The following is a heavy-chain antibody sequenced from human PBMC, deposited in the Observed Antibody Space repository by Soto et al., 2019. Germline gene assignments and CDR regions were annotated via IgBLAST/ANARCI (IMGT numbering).Heavy chain of an antibody. Sequence: QVQLVKSGGGVVQPGRSLRLSCAASGFTFSSYGMHWVRQAPGKGLEWVAVISYDGSNKYYADSVKGRFTISRDNSKNTLYLQMNSLRAEDTAVYYCATGDIVVVPAAIFYWGQGTLVTVSS. V-gene: IGHV3-30*03. CDR3: ATGDIVVVPAAIFY. J-gene: IGHJ4*02. CDR1: GFTFSSYG. D-gene: IGHD2-2*01. CDR2: ISYDGSNK.